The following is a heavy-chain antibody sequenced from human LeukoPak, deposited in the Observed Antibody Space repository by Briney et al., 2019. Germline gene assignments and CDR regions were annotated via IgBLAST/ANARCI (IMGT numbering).Heavy chain of an antibody. D-gene: IGHD1-26*01. Sequence: GASVKVSCTSSGGTFNTHIFNWVRQAPGQGLEWMGRITLIIGTTKYAQRFQGRVTITADTSTSTAYLELRGLTYDDSAVYYCTRVTLRGSKYNWFDPWGQGTHVSVSS. CDR1: GGTFNTHI. J-gene: IGHJ5*02. CDR2: ITLIIGTT. V-gene: IGHV1-69*08. CDR3: TRVTLRGSKYNWFDP.